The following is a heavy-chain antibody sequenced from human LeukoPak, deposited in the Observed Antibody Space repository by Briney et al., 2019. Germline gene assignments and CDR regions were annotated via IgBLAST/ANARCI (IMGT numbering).Heavy chain of an antibody. CDR1: GFIFRTYA. D-gene: IGHD4-11*01. V-gene: IGHV3-23*01. CDR3: AKDLNYGFDY. J-gene: IGHJ4*02. Sequence: GGSLRLSCAASGFIFRTYAMSWVRQAPGKGLEWVSALSGSGDKTFYADSVKGRFTISRDNSRNTLYLQMNSLRAEDTAVYYCAKDLNYGFDYWGQGTLVTVSS. CDR2: LSGSGDKT.